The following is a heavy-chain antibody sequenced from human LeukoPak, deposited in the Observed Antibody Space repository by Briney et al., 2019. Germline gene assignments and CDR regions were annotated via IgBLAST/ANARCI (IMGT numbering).Heavy chain of an antibody. CDR2: IYPSDSDT. D-gene: IGHD3-3*01. V-gene: IGHV5-51*01. CDR3: ARCSLVDFWSGYDAFDI. Sequence: GESLKISCKGSGYRFTSYWIGWVRQMPGKGLEWMGIIYPSDSDTRYSPSFQGQVSISADKSISAAYLQWSSLKASDTAMYYCARCSLVDFWSGYDAFDIWGQGTMVTVSS. J-gene: IGHJ3*02. CDR1: GYRFTSYW.